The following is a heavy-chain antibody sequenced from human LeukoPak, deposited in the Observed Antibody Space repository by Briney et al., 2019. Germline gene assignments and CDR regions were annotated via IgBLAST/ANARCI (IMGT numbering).Heavy chain of an antibody. V-gene: IGHV3-48*01. Sequence: GGSLRLSCAASGFIFRSYTMNWVRQAPGKGLEWVSYISSNSNTKDYADSVKGRFSISRDNAKNSLYLQMNSMRAEDTAVYYCARDVPPDYWGQGTLVTVAS. CDR1: GFIFRSYT. CDR3: ARDVPPDY. J-gene: IGHJ4*02. CDR2: ISSNSNTK.